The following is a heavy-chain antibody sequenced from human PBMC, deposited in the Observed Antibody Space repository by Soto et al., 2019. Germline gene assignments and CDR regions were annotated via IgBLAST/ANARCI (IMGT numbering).Heavy chain of an antibody. CDR2: INAYNGNT. CDR3: ARDPVAGTYFDY. V-gene: IGHV1-18*01. CDR1: GYTFTSYG. Sequence: ASVKVSCKASGYTFTSYGISWVRQAPGQGLEWMGWINAYNGNTNYAQKLQGRVTMTTDTSTSTAYMALRSLRSDDTAVYYCARDPVAGTYFDYWGQGALVTVPQ. D-gene: IGHD6-19*01. J-gene: IGHJ4*02.